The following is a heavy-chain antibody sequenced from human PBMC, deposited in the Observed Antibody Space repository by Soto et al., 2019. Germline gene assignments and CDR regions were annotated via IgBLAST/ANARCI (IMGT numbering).Heavy chain of an antibody. CDR1: GGSISSSNW. CDR3: ARVNYYDSSGSIDAFDI. V-gene: IGHV4-4*02. Sequence: SETLSLTCAVSGGSISSSNWWSWVRQPPGKGLEWIGEIYHSGSTNYNPSLKSRVTISVDKSKNQFSLKLSSVTAADTAVYYCARVNYYDSSGSIDAFDIWGQGTMVTVS. J-gene: IGHJ3*02. CDR2: IYHSGST. D-gene: IGHD3-22*01.